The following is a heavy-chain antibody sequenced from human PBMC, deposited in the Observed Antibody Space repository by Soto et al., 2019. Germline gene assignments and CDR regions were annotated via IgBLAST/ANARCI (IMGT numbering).Heavy chain of an antibody. J-gene: IGHJ4*02. V-gene: IGHV1-8*01. CDR2: MSPNSGNT. D-gene: IGHD7-27*01. CDR1: GYSFITYD. Sequence: QVQLVQSGAEVKQPGASVKVSCRASGYSFITYDLNWVRQTPGQGFEWLGWMSPNSGNTGYAQKFQGRITMTRSTSISTAYMELSSLSSEDTAVYYCARGPPSWGFEFWGQGTLVAVSS. CDR3: ARGPPSWGFEF.